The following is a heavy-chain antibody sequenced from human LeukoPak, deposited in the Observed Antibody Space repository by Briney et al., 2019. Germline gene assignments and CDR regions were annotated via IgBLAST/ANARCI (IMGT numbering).Heavy chain of an antibody. CDR3: AREQAGYYYYHMDV. V-gene: IGHV3-21*01. CDR2: ISSSSSYI. D-gene: IGHD3-10*01. Sequence: GGSLRLSCAASGFTFSSYSMNWVRQAPGKGLEWVSSISSSSSYIYYADSVKGRFTISRDNAKNSLYLQMNSLRAEDTAVYYCAREQAGYYYYHMDVWGKGTTVTVSS. J-gene: IGHJ6*03. CDR1: GFTFSSYS.